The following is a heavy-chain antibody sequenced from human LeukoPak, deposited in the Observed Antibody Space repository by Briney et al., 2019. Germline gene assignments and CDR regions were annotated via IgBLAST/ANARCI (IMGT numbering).Heavy chain of an antibody. D-gene: IGHD1-26*01. Sequence: GGSLRLSCAASGCTFSNSWMSWVGQAPGKGLEWVGRIKSKTDGGTTDYAAPVKGRFTISRDDSKNTLDLQMNSLKTEDAAVYYCTTDGPWELHPLFPPFDYWGQGTLVTVSS. CDR2: IKSKTDGGTT. CDR1: GCTFSNSW. CDR3: TTDGPWELHPLFPPFDY. V-gene: IGHV3-15*01. J-gene: IGHJ4*02.